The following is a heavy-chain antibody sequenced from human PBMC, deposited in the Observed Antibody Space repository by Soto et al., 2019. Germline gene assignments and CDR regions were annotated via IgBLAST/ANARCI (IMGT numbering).Heavy chain of an antibody. V-gene: IGHV4-39*01. CDR1: GGSISSSSYY. D-gene: IGHD3-22*01. Sequence: SETLSLTCTVSGGSISSSSYYWGWIRQPPGKGLEWIGSIYYSGSTYYNPSLKSRVTISVDTSKNQFSLKLSSVTAADTAVYYCARRSYYDSSGYSGAHFDYWGQGTLVTVSS. CDR2: IYYSGST. J-gene: IGHJ4*02. CDR3: ARRSYYDSSGYSGAHFDY.